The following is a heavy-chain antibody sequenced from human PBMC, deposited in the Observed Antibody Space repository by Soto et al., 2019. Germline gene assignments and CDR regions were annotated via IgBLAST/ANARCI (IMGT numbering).Heavy chain of an antibody. V-gene: IGHV3-15*01. D-gene: IGHD3-10*01. Sequence: GGSLRLSCAASGFTFSNAWMSWVRQAPGKGLEWVGRIKSKTDGGTTDYAAPVKGRFTISRDDSKNTLYLQMNSLKTEDTAVYYCARGWYGERNDYWGQGTLVTVSS. CDR3: ARGWYGERNDY. CDR1: GFTFSNAW. CDR2: IKSKTDGGTT. J-gene: IGHJ4*02.